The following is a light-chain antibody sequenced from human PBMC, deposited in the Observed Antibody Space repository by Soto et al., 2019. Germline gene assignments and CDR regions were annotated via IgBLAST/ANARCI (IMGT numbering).Light chain of an antibody. Sequence: DIQMTQSPSSLSASVGDRVTITCRASQSINIYLNWYQLKPGKAPKLLIYAASNLQFGVPSRFSGSGSGTDFTLTISGLHPEDFTTYFCQQTYSTSYTFGQGTKLEIK. V-gene: IGKV1-39*01. CDR3: QQTYSTSYT. J-gene: IGKJ2*01. CDR1: QSINIY. CDR2: AAS.